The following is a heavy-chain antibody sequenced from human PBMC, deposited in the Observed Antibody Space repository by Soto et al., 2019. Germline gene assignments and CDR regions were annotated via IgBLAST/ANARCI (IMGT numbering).Heavy chain of an antibody. CDR1: GSTFSNFA. Sequence: PGGSLRLSCAASGSTFSNFAMSWVRQAPGKGLEWVSTISKSGGSTYYADSVKGRFTISRDNSKNTLFLQINSLRAEDTAIYYCAKDPPTTGTTFDYWGQGTLVTVSS. V-gene: IGHV3-23*01. CDR2: ISKSGGST. J-gene: IGHJ4*02. D-gene: IGHD1-1*01. CDR3: AKDPPTTGTTFDY.